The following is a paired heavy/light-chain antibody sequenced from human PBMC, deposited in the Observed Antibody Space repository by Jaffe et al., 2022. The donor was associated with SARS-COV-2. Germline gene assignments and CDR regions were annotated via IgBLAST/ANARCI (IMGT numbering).Heavy chain of an antibody. CDR1: GFTFGSYS. Sequence: EVQLVESGGGLVQPGGSLRLSCAASGFTFGSYSMNWVRQAPGKGLEWIAFISGASNTIYYAESVKGRFTISRDNAKNSLDLQMNDLRDDDTAVYYCAKDRGDCLVACFQHWGQGTLVTVSS. CDR2: ISGASNTI. CDR3: AKDRGDCLVACFQH. J-gene: IGHJ1*01. V-gene: IGHV3-48*02. D-gene: IGHD3-10*01.
Light chain of an antibody. CDR1: TGPINEGQY. CDR3: LLFYGTTLI. J-gene: IGLJ2*01. Sequence: QAVVTQEPSLTVSPGGTVTLTCGSSTGPINEGQYPYWIQQKPGQAPRTIIFDTSWTHSWTPARFSGSLLGGKAALTLSGAQPEDEADYYCLLFYGTTLIFGGGTKLAVL. V-gene: IGLV7-46*01. CDR2: DTS.